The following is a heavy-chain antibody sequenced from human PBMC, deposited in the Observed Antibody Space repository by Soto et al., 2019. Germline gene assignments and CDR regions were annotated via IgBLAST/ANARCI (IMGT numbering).Heavy chain of an antibody. CDR1: GGAIRRSMFY. D-gene: IGHD6-13*01. Sequence: TCRGAGGAIRRSMFYRGRNRHPAGKGLEWIATIYYTGSIYYNRSLKSRLTISVDTSKNQFSLKLSSVTAADTAVYYCARHRNNRGSWYWVDPPGQRTLVTVS. CDR2: IYYTGSI. J-gene: IGHJ5*02. V-gene: IGHV4-39*01. CDR3: ARHRNNRGSWYWVDP.